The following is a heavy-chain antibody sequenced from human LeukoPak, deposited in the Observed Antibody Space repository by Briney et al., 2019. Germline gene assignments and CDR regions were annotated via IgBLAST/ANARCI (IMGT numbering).Heavy chain of an antibody. V-gene: IGHV1-69*13. CDR3: ARAPYGGNGDNWFDP. D-gene: IGHD4-23*01. J-gene: IGHJ5*02. CDR1: GGNFSSYA. CDR2: IIPIFGTA. Sequence: GASVKLSCKASGGNFSSYAISWVRQAPGQGLEWMGGIIPIFGTATYAQKFQGRVTITADESTSTAYMELSSLGSEDTAVYYCARAPYGGNGDNWFDPWGEGGLVTVCS.